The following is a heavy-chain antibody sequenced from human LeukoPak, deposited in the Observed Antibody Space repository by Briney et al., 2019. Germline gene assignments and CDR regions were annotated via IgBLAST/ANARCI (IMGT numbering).Heavy chain of an antibody. J-gene: IGHJ4*02. Sequence: GTSLRLSCAASGFTFSSYAMHWVRQAPGKGLEWEAVMSFDGSQIYYADFVKGRFTISRDNSKSTLYLQMNSLRTEDTAVYYCAREEYDYALGAFDYWGQGTLVTVSS. D-gene: IGHD4/OR15-4a*01. CDR2: MSFDGSQI. CDR3: AREEYDYALGAFDY. CDR1: GFTFSSYA. V-gene: IGHV3-30*04.